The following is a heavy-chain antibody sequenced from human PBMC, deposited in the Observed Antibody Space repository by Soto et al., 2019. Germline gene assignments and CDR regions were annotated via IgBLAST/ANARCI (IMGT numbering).Heavy chain of an antibody. V-gene: IGHV4-61*08. D-gene: IGHD5-18*01. J-gene: IGHJ4*02. CDR2: IYDSGST. CDR3: ARDHPHSYGVYYFDY. Sequence: SETLSLTCTVSGGSISSGGYYWSWIRQHPGKGLEWIGYIYDSGSTHYNPSLQNRVTISIDTSKNQVSLKVNSVTAADTAVYYCARDHPHSYGVYYFDYWGQGTPVTVS. CDR1: GGSISSGGYY.